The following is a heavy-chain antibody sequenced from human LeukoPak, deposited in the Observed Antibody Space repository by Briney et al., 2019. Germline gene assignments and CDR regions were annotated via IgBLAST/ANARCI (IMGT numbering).Heavy chain of an antibody. V-gene: IGHV4-61*05. D-gene: IGHD3-3*01. J-gene: IGHJ4*02. CDR1: GGSIGSGSYY. CDR2: IYDFGNT. CDR3: ARAGTISGVVAY. Sequence: PSHTLSLTCTVAGGSIGSGSYYWAWLRQTPWKGPEWIGYIYDFGNTDYKPSVKSRVTMAVDKSKNQFSLKLSSVTAADTAVYYCARAGTISGVVAYWGKGTLVTVSS.